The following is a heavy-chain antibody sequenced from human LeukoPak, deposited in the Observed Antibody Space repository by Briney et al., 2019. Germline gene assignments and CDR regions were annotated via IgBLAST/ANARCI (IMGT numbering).Heavy chain of an antibody. Sequence: PSQTLSLTCTVSGGSISSGGYYWSWIRQHPGKGLEWIGYIYYSGSTYYNPSLKSRVTISVDTSKNQFSLKLSSVTAADTAVYYCARERPIVVVTATPLFDLWGRGTLVTVSS. CDR2: IYYSGST. CDR1: GGSISSGGYY. D-gene: IGHD2-21*02. CDR3: ARERPIVVVTATPLFDL. V-gene: IGHV4-31*03. J-gene: IGHJ2*01.